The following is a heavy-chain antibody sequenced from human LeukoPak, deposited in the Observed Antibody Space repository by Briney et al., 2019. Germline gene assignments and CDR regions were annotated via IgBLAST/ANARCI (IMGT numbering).Heavy chain of an antibody. CDR1: GGSISSYN. V-gene: IGHV4-59*01. CDR2: IYYSGST. CDR3: ARDLGYNYDY. D-gene: IGHD5-24*01. J-gene: IGHJ4*02. Sequence: SETLSLTCTVSGGSISSYNWSWIRQPPGKGLEWIGYIYYSGSTNYNPSLKSRVTISVDTSKNQFSLKLSSVTAADTAVYYCARDLGYNYDYWGQGTLVTVSS.